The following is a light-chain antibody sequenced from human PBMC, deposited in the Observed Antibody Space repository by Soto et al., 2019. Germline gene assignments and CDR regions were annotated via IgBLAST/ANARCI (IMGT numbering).Light chain of an antibody. CDR1: QRISSW. J-gene: IGKJ1*01. V-gene: IGKV1-12*01. CDR2: ATS. CDR3: QQANSVPWT. Sequence: IQMTKSPSSVSASVGDRVIITCRASQRISSWLAWYHQRPGKAPKLLIYATSTLETGVPSRFSGSGSGRDFTLTISSRQPEELGTYFCQQANSVPWTFDQGTKVEVK.